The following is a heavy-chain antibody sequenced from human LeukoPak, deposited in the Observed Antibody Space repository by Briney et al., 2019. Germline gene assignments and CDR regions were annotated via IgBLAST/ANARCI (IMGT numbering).Heavy chain of an antibody. CDR1: GYTFSSYD. J-gene: IGHJ4*02. Sequence: GASVKVSCKASGYTFSSYDINWVRQATGQGLEWMGWMDPNNGNTGLAQKFQGRVTITRDTSIATAYMELSSLTSEDTAVYYCAREPRFGSYSIDYWGQGTLVTVSS. CDR2: MDPNNGNT. V-gene: IGHV1-8*03. D-gene: IGHD1-26*01. CDR3: AREPRFGSYSIDY.